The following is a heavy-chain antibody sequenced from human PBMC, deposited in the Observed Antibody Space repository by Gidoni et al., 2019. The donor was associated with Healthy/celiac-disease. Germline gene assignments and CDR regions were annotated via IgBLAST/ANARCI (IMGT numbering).Heavy chain of an antibody. CDR1: GYSFTSYW. J-gene: IGHJ6*03. Sequence: VQLVQPGAEVKQPGESLTISCTGSGYSFTSYWIGWVRQMPGKGLEWMGIIYPGDSDTRYSPAFQGEVTSSADKSSSTAYLQWSSLKASDTAMYYCHSAGSLNGDGNMDVWGKGTTVTVSS. CDR2: IYPGDSDT. CDR3: HSAGSLNGDGNMDV. V-gene: IGHV5-51*01. D-gene: IGHD1-26*01.